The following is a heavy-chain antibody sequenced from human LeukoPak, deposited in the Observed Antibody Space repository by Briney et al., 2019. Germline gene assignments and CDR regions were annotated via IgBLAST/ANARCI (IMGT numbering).Heavy chain of an antibody. D-gene: IGHD3-22*01. CDR2: ISSSSYI. CDR3: ARAGYYYYDSSGYTNYYFDY. V-gene: IGHV3-21*01. J-gene: IGHJ4*02. Sequence: GGSLRLSCAASGFTFSSYSMNWVRQAPGKGLEWVSSISSSSYIYYADSVKGRFTISRDNAKNSLYLQMNSLRAEDTAVYYCARAGYYYYDSSGYTNYYFDYWGQGTLVTVSS. CDR1: GFTFSSYS.